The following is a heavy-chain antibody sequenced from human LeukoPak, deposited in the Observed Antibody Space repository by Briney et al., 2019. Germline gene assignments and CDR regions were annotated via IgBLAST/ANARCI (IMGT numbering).Heavy chain of an antibody. CDR2: ITSGGDDT. V-gene: IGHV3-23*01. D-gene: IGHD3-16*01. CDR3: AFDWGFDY. Sequence: GGSLRLTCAVSGFSSSNYAMSWVRQAPGKGLEWVSSITSGGDDTFYAASVKGRFTISRDNTWDTVFLQMNSLKADDTAVYYCAFDWGFDYWGQGTLVTVSS. J-gene: IGHJ4*02. CDR1: GFSSSNYA.